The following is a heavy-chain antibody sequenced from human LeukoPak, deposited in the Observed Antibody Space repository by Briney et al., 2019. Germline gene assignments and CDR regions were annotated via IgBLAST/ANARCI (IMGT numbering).Heavy chain of an antibody. Sequence: SETLSLTCTVSGGSISSSNYYWGWIRQPPGKGLEWIGSIYYSGSTYYNPSLKSRVTISVDTSKNQFSLKLSSVTAADTAVYYCTRSEVATIFGYWGQGTLVTVSS. D-gene: IGHD5-24*01. V-gene: IGHV4-39*01. J-gene: IGHJ4*02. CDR3: TRSEVATIFGY. CDR2: IYYSGST. CDR1: GGSISSSNYY.